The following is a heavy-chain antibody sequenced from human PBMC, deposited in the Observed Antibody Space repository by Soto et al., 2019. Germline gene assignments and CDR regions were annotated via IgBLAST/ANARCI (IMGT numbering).Heavy chain of an antibody. Sequence: QITLKESGPTLVKPTQPLTLTCTFSGFSLSTSGVGVGWIRQPPGKALEWLALIYWDDDKRYSPSLKSRLTITKDTSKNQVVLTMTNMDPVDTATYYCAHSNGGHVATIWGGGWFDPWGQGTLVTVSS. CDR2: IYWDDDK. D-gene: IGHD5-12*01. V-gene: IGHV2-5*02. CDR3: AHSNGGHVATIWGGGWFDP. CDR1: GFSLSTSGVG. J-gene: IGHJ5*02.